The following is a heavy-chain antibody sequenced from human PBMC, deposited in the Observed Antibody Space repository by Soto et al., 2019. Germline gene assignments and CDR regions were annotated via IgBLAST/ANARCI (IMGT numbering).Heavy chain of an antibody. CDR1: GGSISSGGYY. J-gene: IGHJ4*02. CDR3: ARALREGLPIYYFDS. Sequence: ETLSLTCTVSGGSISSGGYYWSWIRQHPGKGLEWLAHIFWNDERSYNTSLKSRLTISRDTSKSQVVLTMTNVDPVDTGTYFCARALREGLPIYYFDSWGQGTLVTVSS. V-gene: IGHV2-26*01. CDR2: IFWNDER. D-gene: IGHD1-26*01.